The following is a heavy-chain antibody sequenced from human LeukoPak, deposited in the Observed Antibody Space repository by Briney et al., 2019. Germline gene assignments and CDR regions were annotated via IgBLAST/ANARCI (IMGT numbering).Heavy chain of an antibody. CDR3: AARGYSYGV. V-gene: IGHV4-34*01. CDR2: INHSGST. CDR1: GGSFSGYY. J-gene: IGHJ4*02. Sequence: SETLSLTCAVYGGSFSGYYWSWIRQPPGKGLEWIGEINHSGSTNYNPSLKSRVTISVDTSKNQFSLKLSSVTAADTAVYYCAARGYSYGVWGQGTLVTVSS. D-gene: IGHD5-18*01.